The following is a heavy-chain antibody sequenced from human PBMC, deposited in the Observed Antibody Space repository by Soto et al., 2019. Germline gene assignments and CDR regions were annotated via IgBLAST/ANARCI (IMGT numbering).Heavy chain of an antibody. Sequence: QVQLVESGGGLVKPGGSLRLSCAASGFTFSDFYMSWIRQAPGKGLEWISYISSSGTTTYYTDSVKGRFTISRDNAKDSLYLQMTPLRDEDTAVYYCARIWGGGGYALIYWGQGTLVTVSS. CDR2: ISSSGTTT. CDR3: ARIWGGGGYALIY. CDR1: GFTFSDFY. J-gene: IGHJ4*02. D-gene: IGHD2-8*01. V-gene: IGHV3-11*01.